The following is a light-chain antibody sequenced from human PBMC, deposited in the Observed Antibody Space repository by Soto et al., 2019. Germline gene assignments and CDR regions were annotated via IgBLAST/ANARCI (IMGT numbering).Light chain of an antibody. V-gene: IGKV3-11*01. Sequence: EIVLTQSPATLSLSPGERATLSCRASQSVSSYLAWYQQKPGQAPRLLIYDASNRATGIPARFSGSGSGTDFTLTISSLEPEDFAVDYCQQRSNWTPITFGQGTRLEIK. J-gene: IGKJ5*01. CDR3: QQRSNWTPIT. CDR2: DAS. CDR1: QSVSSY.